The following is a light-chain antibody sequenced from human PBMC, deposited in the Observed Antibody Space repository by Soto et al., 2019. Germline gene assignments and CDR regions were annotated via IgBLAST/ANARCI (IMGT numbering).Light chain of an antibody. Sequence: KLLTQSPGTLSLSPGERATLFFRASQSVRSNLAWYQQKPGQAPRLLIYGASTKATGIPARFSGSGSGTEFTLTISSLQSEDFAVYYCQQYNKWPLITFGQGTRLEIK. V-gene: IGKV3-15*01. CDR2: GAS. J-gene: IGKJ5*01. CDR3: QQYNKWPLIT. CDR1: QSVRSN.